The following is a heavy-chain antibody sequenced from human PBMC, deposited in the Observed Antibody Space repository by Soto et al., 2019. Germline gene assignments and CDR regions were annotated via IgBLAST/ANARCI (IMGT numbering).Heavy chain of an antibody. D-gene: IGHD3-10*01. J-gene: IGHJ6*03. CDR2: INWNGGST. CDR3: ARYYYGSGSYPGYYYYYYMDV. V-gene: IGHV3-20*01. Sequence: EVQLVESGGGVVRPGGSLRLSCAASGFTFDDYGMSWVRQAPGKGLEWVSGINWNGGSTGYADSVKGRFTISRDNANNSLYLQMNSLRAEDTALYHCARYYYGSGSYPGYYYYYYMDVWGKGTTVTVSS. CDR1: GFTFDDYG.